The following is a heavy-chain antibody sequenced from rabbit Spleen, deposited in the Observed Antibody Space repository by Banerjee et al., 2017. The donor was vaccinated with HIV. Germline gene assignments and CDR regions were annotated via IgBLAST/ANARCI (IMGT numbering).Heavy chain of an antibody. D-gene: IGHD7-1*01. CDR2: IDIGSSGFT. V-gene: IGHV1S45*01. J-gene: IGHJ6*01. CDR1: GFSFSSSYW. CDR3: ARDTGTSFSSYGMDL. Sequence: QEQLEESGGDLVKPEGSLTLTCTASGFSFSSSYWICWVRQAPGKGLEWIACIDIGSSGFTYFASWAKGRFTISKTSSTTVTLQMTSLTAADTATYFCARDTGTSFSSYGMDLWGPGTLVTVS.